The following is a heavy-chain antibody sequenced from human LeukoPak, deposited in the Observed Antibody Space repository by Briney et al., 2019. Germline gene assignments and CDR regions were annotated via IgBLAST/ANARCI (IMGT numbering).Heavy chain of an antibody. Sequence: SETLSLTCTVSGGSISGYYWSWIRQPPGKGLEWIGYIYYSGSTNYNPSLKSRVTISVDTSKNQFSLKLSSVTAADTAVYYCARDSFLSGRFDPWGQGTLVTVSS. J-gene: IGHJ5*02. CDR1: GGSISGYY. D-gene: IGHD2/OR15-2a*01. CDR2: IYYSGST. V-gene: IGHV4-59*01. CDR3: ARDSFLSGRFDP.